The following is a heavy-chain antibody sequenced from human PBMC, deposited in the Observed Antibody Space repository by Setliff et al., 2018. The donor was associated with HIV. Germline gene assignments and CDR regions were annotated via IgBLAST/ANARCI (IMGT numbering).Heavy chain of an antibody. J-gene: IGHJ2*01. CDR3: ARSALWFGEADWYFDI. D-gene: IGHD3-10*01. Sequence: SSGALSLTCTVSGGSISSDYWSWIRQPPGKGLEWIGNIHSSGSTNYNPSLKSRVTISVDTSKNQFSLKLTSVTAADTAVYYCARSALWFGEADWYFDIWGRGALVTVSS. V-gene: IGHV4-4*09. CDR2: IHSSGST. CDR1: GGSISSDY.